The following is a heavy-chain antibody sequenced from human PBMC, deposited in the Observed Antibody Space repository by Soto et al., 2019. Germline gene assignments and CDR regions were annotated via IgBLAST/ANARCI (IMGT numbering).Heavy chain of an antibody. CDR3: ARAYEGDYFDY. Sequence: QVQLVESGGGVVQPGRSLRLSCAASGFTFSSYAMHWVRQAPGKGLEWVAVISYDGSNKYYADSVKGRFTTSRDNSKNTLYLQMNSLRAEYTAVYYCARAYEGDYFDYWGQGTLVTVSS. D-gene: IGHD3-16*01. V-gene: IGHV3-30-3*01. J-gene: IGHJ4*02. CDR1: GFTFSSYA. CDR2: ISYDGSNK.